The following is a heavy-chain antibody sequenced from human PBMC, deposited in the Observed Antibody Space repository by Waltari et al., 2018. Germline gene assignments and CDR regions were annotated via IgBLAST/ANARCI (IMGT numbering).Heavy chain of an antibody. D-gene: IGHD3-22*01. V-gene: IGHV3-21*01. CDR1: GFTFSSYS. Sequence: EVQLVESGGGLVKPGGSLRLSCAASGFTFSSYSMNWVRQAPGKGLEWVSSISSRSSYIYYADSVKGRFTISRDNAKNSLYLQMNSLRAEDTAVYYCARDLAYYYDSSGYVDYWGQGTLVTVSS. J-gene: IGHJ4*02. CDR2: ISSRSSYI. CDR3: ARDLAYYYDSSGYVDY.